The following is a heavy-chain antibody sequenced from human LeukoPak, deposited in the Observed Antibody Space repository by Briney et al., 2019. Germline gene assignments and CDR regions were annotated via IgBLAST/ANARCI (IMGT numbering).Heavy chain of an antibody. CDR2: INPSGGST. D-gene: IGHD2-21*01. Sequence: ASVKVSCKASGYTFTSYYMHWVRQAPGQGLEWMGIINPSGGSTSYAQKFQGRVTITADESTSTAYMELSSLRSEDTAVYYCARENRDWRDAFDIWGQGTMVTVSS. CDR1: GYTFTSYY. J-gene: IGHJ3*02. CDR3: ARENRDWRDAFDI. V-gene: IGHV1-46*01.